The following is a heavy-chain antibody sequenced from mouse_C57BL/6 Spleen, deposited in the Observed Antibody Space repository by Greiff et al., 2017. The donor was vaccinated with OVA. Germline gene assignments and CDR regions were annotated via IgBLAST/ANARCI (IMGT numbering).Heavy chain of an antibody. CDR2: ISYDGSN. V-gene: IGHV3-6*01. CDR3: ASLRSRGYFDV. D-gene: IGHD1-1*01. Sequence: EVKLMESGPGLVKPSQSLSLTCSVTGYSITSGYYWNWIRQFPGNKLEWMGYISYDGSNNYNPSLKHRISITRDTSKNQFFLKLNSVTTEDTATYYCASLRSRGYFDVWGTGTTVTVSS. J-gene: IGHJ1*03. CDR1: GYSITSGYY.